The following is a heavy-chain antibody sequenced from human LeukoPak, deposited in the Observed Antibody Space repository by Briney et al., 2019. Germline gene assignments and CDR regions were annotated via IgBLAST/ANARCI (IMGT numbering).Heavy chain of an antibody. Sequence: GGSLRLSCAASGFTFSSYGMHWVRQAPGKGLDWVAFTSYDGSNKYYADSVKGRFTISRDNSMNTLYLQMNSLRAEDTAVYYCAKGTTPRIQLFDYWGQGTLVTVSS. CDR1: GFTFSSYG. CDR3: AKGTTPRIQLFDY. V-gene: IGHV3-30*18. D-gene: IGHD5-18*01. CDR2: TSYDGSNK. J-gene: IGHJ4*02.